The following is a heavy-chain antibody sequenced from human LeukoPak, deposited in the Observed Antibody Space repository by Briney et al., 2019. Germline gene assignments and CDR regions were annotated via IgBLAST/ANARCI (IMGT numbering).Heavy chain of an antibody. D-gene: IGHD6-19*01. CDR2: VYYSGST. V-gene: IGHV4-39*01. J-gene: IGHJ4*02. CDR3: AGLYNKGWCFDY. Sequence: PSETLSLTCTVSGDSISSTNYYWAWIRQPPGKGLEWIGSVYYSGSTYYNPSLKSRVTISVDTSKNQFSLNLSSVTAADTAVFHCAGLYNKGWCFDYWSQGTLVTISS. CDR1: GDSISSTNYY.